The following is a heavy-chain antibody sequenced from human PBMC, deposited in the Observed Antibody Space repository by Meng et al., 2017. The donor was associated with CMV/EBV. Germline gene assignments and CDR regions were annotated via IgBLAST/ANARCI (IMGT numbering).Heavy chain of an antibody. Sequence: GESLKISCAASGFTFDDYGMSWVRQAPGKGLEWVSVIYSGGSTYYADSVKGRFTISRDNSKNTLYLQMNSLRAEDTAVYYCARAPSSDFDYWGQGTLVTVSS. V-gene: IGHV3-53*01. CDR3: ARAPSSDFDY. CDR1: GFTFDDYG. D-gene: IGHD6-6*01. J-gene: IGHJ4*02. CDR2: IYSGGST.